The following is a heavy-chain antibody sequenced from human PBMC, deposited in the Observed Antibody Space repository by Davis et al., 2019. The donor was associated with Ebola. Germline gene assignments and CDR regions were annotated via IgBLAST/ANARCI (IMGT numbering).Heavy chain of an antibody. Sequence: PGGSLRLSCSASGFTFSSYAMHWVRQAPGKGLEHVSGISNNGLSTFYGNSVRGRFTISRDNSKNTLYLQMNSLRAEDTAVYYCARASIQDGYSYRYYFDYWGQGTLVTVSS. CDR2: ISNNGLST. V-gene: IGHV3-64*04. CDR3: ARASIQDGYSYRYYFDY. J-gene: IGHJ4*02. D-gene: IGHD5-18*01. CDR1: GFTFSSYA.